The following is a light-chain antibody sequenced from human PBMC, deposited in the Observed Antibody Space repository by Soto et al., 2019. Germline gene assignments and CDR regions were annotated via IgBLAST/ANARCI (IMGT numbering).Light chain of an antibody. CDR3: MQALQTPA. J-gene: IGKJ1*01. V-gene: IGKV2-28*01. Sequence: DLVMTQSPLSLTVTPGEPASISCRSSQSLQHSNGYNYLDWYVQKPGQSPQILIYLASNRASGVPERFSGSGSGTDFTLKISRVEAEDVGVYYCMQALQTPAFGQGTKVEIK. CDR1: QSLQHSNGYNY. CDR2: LAS.